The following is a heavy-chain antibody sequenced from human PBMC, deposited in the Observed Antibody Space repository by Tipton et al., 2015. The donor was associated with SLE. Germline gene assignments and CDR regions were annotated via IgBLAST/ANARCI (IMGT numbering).Heavy chain of an antibody. D-gene: IGHD1-26*01. Sequence: LRLSCNVSGYSITSGYYWGWIRHHPGKGLEWIGYIYYSGERFYNPSLKSRLSISGDKSKNQLSLHLTSVTAADTAVYYCARTEVGASSPTDSWGQGILVTVSS. CDR3: ARTEVGASSPTDS. CDR1: GYSITSGYY. J-gene: IGHJ4*02. V-gene: IGHV4-31*03. CDR2: IYYSGER.